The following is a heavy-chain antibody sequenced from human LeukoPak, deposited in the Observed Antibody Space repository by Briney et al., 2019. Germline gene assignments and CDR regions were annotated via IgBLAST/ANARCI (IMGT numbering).Heavy chain of an antibody. CDR1: GFTFSSYW. V-gene: IGHV3-7*01. D-gene: IGHD6-19*01. CDR2: IKQDGSEK. Sequence: GGSLRLSCAASGFTFSSYWMSWVRQAPGKGLEWVANIKQDGSEKYYVDSVKGRFTISRDNAKNSLYLQMNSLRAEDTAVYYCATRGSGYSSGWFSEGYYYYYYYMDVWGKGTTVTASS. J-gene: IGHJ6*03. CDR3: ATRGSGYSSGWFSEGYYYYYYYMDV.